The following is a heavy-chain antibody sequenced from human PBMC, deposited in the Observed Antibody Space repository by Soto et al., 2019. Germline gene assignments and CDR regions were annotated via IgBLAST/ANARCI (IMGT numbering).Heavy chain of an antibody. CDR3: ARLYCSGGSCYAEVGWFDP. V-gene: IGHV4-39*01. CDR2: IYYSGST. J-gene: IGHJ5*02. Sequence: PSETLSLTCTVSGGSISSSSYYWGWIRQPPGKGQEWIGSIYYSGSTYYNPSLKSRVTISVDTSKNQFSLKLSSVTAADTAVYYCARLYCSGGSCYAEVGWFDPWGQGTLVTVSS. D-gene: IGHD2-15*01. CDR1: GGSISSSSYY.